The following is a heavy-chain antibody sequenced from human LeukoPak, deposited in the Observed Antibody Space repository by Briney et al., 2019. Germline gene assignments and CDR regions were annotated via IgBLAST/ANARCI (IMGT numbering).Heavy chain of an antibody. J-gene: IGHJ6*03. V-gene: IGHV3-30*03. D-gene: IGHD3-10*01. CDR3: AREGLLGGSGDLYYYYYYVDV. Sequence: GGSLRLSCAASGFTFSDYYVSWIRQAPGKGLEWVAVISYDGSNKYYADSVKGRFTISRDNSKNTLYLQMNSLRAEDTAVYYCAREGLLGGSGDLYYYYYYVDVWGKGTTVTVSS. CDR1: GFTFSDYY. CDR2: ISYDGSNK.